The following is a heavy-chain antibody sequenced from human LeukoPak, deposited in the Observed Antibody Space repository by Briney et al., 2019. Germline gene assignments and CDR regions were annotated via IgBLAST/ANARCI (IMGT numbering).Heavy chain of an antibody. D-gene: IGHD2-15*01. V-gene: IGHV3-23*01. Sequence: GGSLRLSCAASGVTLRSYAMSWVRRAPGKGLEWVSSIDGSGYSTYYADSVKGRFTISRDNSKNILYLQMDSLRAEDTSVYYCAKTIAVVVAAGYYFDYWGQGTLVTVSS. CDR2: IDGSGYST. CDR1: GVTLRSYA. J-gene: IGHJ4*02. CDR3: AKTIAVVVAAGYYFDY.